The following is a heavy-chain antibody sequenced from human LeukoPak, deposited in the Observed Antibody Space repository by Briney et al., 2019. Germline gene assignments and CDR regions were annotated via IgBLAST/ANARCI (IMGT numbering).Heavy chain of an antibody. Sequence: GESLKISCKGSGYSFTSYWIGWVRQMPGKGLEWMGIIYPGDSDTRYSPSFQGQATISADKSISTAYLQWSSLKASDTAMYYCARWDEVATIGNYDMDVWGQGTTVTVSS. CDR1: GYSFTSYW. J-gene: IGHJ6*02. V-gene: IGHV5-51*01. CDR3: ARWDEVATIGNYDMDV. D-gene: IGHD5-12*01. CDR2: IYPGDSDT.